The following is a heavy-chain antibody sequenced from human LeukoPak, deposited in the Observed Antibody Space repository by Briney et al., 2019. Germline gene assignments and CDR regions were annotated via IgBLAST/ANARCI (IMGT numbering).Heavy chain of an antibody. J-gene: IGHJ4*02. Sequence: SQTLSLICTVSDDSINSGDYYWSWIRQHPGKGLEWIGYIYYSGSTYYTPSLKSRVTISVDTSKNQFSLRLSSVTAADTAVYYCARAYYYDSSGYPDYWGQGTLVTVSS. D-gene: IGHD3-22*01. CDR2: IYYSGST. CDR3: ARAYYYDSSGYPDY. V-gene: IGHV4-31*03. CDR1: DDSINSGDYY.